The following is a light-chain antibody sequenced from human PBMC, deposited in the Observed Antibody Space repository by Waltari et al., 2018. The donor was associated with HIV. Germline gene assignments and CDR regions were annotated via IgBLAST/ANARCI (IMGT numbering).Light chain of an antibody. V-gene: IGLV1-47*01. CDR3: VGGDGSLSGDV. J-gene: IGLJ1*01. CDR2: KNY. CDR1: RSNIGNDN. Sequence: QSVLTQPPSASGTPGQTVTISCSGSRSNIGNDNVYWYQQLPGMTPKLLIYKNYQRPSGVPDRFAGSKAGTSAALAISGLRSEDEADDYCVGGDGSLSGDVFGAGTKVTVL.